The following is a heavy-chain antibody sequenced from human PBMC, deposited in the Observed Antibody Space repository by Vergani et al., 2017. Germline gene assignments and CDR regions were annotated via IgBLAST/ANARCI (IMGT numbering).Heavy chain of an antibody. J-gene: IGHJ4*02. V-gene: IGHV3-21*01. D-gene: IGHD6-13*01. CDR1: GFTFSSYT. Sequence: EVQLVESGGGLVKPGGSLRLSCAASGFTFSSYTMNWVRQATGKGLEWVSSISSRSNYIYYADSVKVRFTISRDNANNSLYLQMNSLRAEDTAVYYCARVGQQLPFDYWGQGTLVTVSS. CDR2: ISSRSNYI. CDR3: ARVGQQLPFDY.